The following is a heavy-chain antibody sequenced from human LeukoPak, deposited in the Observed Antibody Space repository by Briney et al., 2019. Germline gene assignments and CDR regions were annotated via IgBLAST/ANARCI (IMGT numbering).Heavy chain of an antibody. CDR2: IYYIGST. J-gene: IGHJ4*02. D-gene: IGHD3-16*02. Sequence: SETLSLTCTVSGGSISSGGYYWSWIRQHPGKGLEWIGYIYYIGSTYYNPSLKSRVTISVDTSKNQFSLKLSSVTAADTAVYYCASSEAEYDYVWGSYLYWGQGTLVTVSS. CDR1: GGSISSGGYY. CDR3: ASSEAEYDYVWGSYLY. V-gene: IGHV4-31*03.